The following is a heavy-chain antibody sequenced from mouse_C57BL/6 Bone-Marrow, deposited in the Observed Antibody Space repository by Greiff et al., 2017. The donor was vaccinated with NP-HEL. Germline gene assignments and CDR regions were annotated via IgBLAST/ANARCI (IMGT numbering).Heavy chain of an antibody. CDR2: ISSGSSTI. CDR1: GFTFSDYG. V-gene: IGHV5-17*01. J-gene: IGHJ3*01. CDR3: ARHNYYGSSWAY. D-gene: IGHD1-1*01. Sequence: DVKLVESGGGLVKPGGSLKLSCAASGFTFSDYGMHWVRQAPEKGLEWVAYISSGSSTIYYADTVKGRFTISRDNAKNTLFLQMTSLRSEDTAMYYCARHNYYGSSWAYWGQGTLVTVSA.